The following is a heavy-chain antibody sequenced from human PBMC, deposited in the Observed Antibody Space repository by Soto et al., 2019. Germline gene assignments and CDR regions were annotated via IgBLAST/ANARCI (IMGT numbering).Heavy chain of an antibody. CDR3: ATVHNRHYDYIWGSYRQYFDY. D-gene: IGHD3-16*02. V-gene: IGHV1-24*01. Sequence: ASVKVSCKVSGYTLTELSMHWVRKAPGKGLEWMGGFDPEDGETIYAQKFQGRVTMTEDTSTDTAYMELSSLRSEDTAVYYCATVHNRHYDYIWGSYRQYFDYWGQGTLVTVSS. CDR2: FDPEDGET. CDR1: GYTLTELS. J-gene: IGHJ4*02.